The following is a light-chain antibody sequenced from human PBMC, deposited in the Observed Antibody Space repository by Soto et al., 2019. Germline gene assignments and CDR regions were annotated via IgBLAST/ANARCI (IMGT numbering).Light chain of an antibody. CDR3: QQYGISPWT. Sequence: EILLAQSPSTRCLSPVEIATLSCRASQSLSSNFLAWYQQKPGQPPRLLIYDSSTRATGFPDRFSGSGSGTDFTLTIIRLEPEDFAVYYCQQYGISPWTFGQGTKVDIK. V-gene: IGKV3-20*01. CDR1: QSLSSNF. J-gene: IGKJ1*01. CDR2: DSS.